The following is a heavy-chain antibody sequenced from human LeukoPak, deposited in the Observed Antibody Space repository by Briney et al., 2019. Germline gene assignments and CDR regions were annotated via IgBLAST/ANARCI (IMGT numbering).Heavy chain of an antibody. CDR3: ARGGRVDYGPQYQIIDY. Sequence: SETLSLTCTVSGGSISSGGYYWSWIRQHPGKGLEWIGYIYYSGSTYYNPSLKSRVTISVDTSKNQFSLKLSSVTAADTAVYYCARGGRVDYGPQYQIIDYWGQGTLVTVSS. CDR2: IYYSGST. D-gene: IGHD4/OR15-4a*01. J-gene: IGHJ4*02. CDR1: GGSISSGGYY. V-gene: IGHV4-31*03.